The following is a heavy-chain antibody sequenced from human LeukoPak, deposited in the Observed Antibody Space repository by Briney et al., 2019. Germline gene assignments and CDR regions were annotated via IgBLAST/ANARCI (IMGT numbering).Heavy chain of an antibody. D-gene: IGHD6-25*01. J-gene: IGHJ4*02. Sequence: GGSLRLSCAVSGFTVSSNYMSWVRQAPRKGLEWVSVIYSGTNTHYADSVKGRFIISRDNPKNMLFLQMNSLRAEDTAVYYCARVASGTLDYWGQGTLVTVSS. CDR3: ARVASGTLDY. CDR2: IYSGTNT. V-gene: IGHV3-53*01. CDR1: GFTVSSNY.